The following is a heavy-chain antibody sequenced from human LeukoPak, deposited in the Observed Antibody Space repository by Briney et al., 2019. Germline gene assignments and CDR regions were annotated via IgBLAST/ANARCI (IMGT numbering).Heavy chain of an antibody. V-gene: IGHV1-24*01. CDR2: FDPEDGET. CDR3: ATVAGTRWDFDY. D-gene: IGHD1-26*01. J-gene: IGHJ4*02. CDR1: GYTLTELS. Sequence: ASVKVSCKVSGYTLTELSMHWVRQAPGKGLEWMGGFDPEDGETIYAQKFQGRVTMTEDTSTDTAYMELSSLRSEDTAVYYCATVAGTRWDFDYWGQGTLVTVSS.